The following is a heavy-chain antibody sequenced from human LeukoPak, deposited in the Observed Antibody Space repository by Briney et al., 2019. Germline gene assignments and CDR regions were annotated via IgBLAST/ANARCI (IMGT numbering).Heavy chain of an antibody. CDR2: IWYDGSNI. J-gene: IGHJ6*03. D-gene: IGHD3-10*01. V-gene: IGHV3-33*06. CDR3: AKEGDRGEALYYYMDV. Sequence: GGSLRLSCAASGFMFSDYGMHWVRQAPGKGLEWVAAIWYDGSNIFYADSVKGRFTISRDNSKNALYLQMSSLRAEDTADYYCAKEGDRGEALYYYMDVWGNGTTVTVSS. CDR1: GFMFSDYG.